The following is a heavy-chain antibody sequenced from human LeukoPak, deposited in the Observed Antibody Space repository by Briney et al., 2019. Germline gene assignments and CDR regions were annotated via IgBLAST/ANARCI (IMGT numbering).Heavy chain of an antibody. J-gene: IGHJ4*02. Sequence: SETLSLTCTVSGGSISSYYWSWIRQPPGKGLEWIGYIYYSGSTNYNPSLKSRVTISVDTSKNQFSLKMTSVTAADTAVYYCARDQYYDVSTYYEIDYWGQGTLVTVSS. CDR3: ARDQYYDVSTYYEIDY. CDR1: GGSISSYY. D-gene: IGHD3-22*01. V-gene: IGHV4-59*12. CDR2: IYYSGST.